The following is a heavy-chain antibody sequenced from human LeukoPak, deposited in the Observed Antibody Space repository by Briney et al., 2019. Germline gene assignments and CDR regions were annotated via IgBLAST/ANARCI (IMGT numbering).Heavy chain of an antibody. J-gene: IGHJ6*02. CDR2: IDPSDSYT. V-gene: IGHV5-10-1*01. Sequence: GESLKLSCKGSGYSFTSYWISWVRQMPGKGLEWMGRIDPSDSYTNYSPSFQGHVTISADKSISTAHLQWSSLKASDTAMYYCARRARPPGYYYGMDVWGQGTTVTVSS. CDR3: ARRARPPGYYYGMDV. CDR1: GYSFTSYW.